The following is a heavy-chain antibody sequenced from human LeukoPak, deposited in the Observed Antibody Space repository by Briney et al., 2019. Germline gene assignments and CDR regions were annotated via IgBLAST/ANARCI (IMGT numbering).Heavy chain of an antibody. V-gene: IGHV4-59*01. D-gene: IGHD6-19*01. Sequence: SETLSLTSTVSGGSISSYYWSWIRQPPGKGLEWIGYIYYSGSTNYNPSLKSRVTISVDTSKNQFSLKLSSVTAADTAVYYCARGLYSSGWSYYFDYWGQGTLVTVSS. J-gene: IGHJ4*02. CDR3: ARGLYSSGWSYYFDY. CDR1: GGSISSYY. CDR2: IYYSGST.